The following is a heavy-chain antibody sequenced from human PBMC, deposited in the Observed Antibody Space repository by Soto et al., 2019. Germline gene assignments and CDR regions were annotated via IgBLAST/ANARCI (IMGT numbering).Heavy chain of an antibody. V-gene: IGHV1-69*06. CDR3: ATDSRRISRTNLPPNYYGMDV. CDR2: IIPVFGTQ. Sequence: QVQLAQSGTEVKKPGSSVQVSCKASGGTFTNFAISWVRQAPGQGLEWMGGIIPVFGTQNYAQRFQGRATITADKSTSTAYMDLSSLRSDDTAVYYCATDSRRISRTNLPPNYYGMDVWGQGTTVTVSS. CDR1: GGTFTNFA. J-gene: IGHJ6*02. D-gene: IGHD2-2*01.